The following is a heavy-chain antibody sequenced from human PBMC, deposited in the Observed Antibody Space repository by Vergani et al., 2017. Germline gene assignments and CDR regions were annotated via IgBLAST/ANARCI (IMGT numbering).Heavy chain of an antibody. J-gene: IGHJ3*02. V-gene: IGHV1-46*01. D-gene: IGHD3-10*01. CDR2: INPSGGST. CDR1: GYTFTSYY. Sequence: QVQLVQSGAEVKKPGASVKVSCKASGYTFTSYYMHWVRQAPGQGLEWMGIINPSGGSTSYAQKFQGRVTMTRDTSISTAYMELSRLRSDDTAVYYCARDIRAARGGPAGSEPFDIWGQGTMVTVSS. CDR3: ARDIRAARGGPAGSEPFDI.